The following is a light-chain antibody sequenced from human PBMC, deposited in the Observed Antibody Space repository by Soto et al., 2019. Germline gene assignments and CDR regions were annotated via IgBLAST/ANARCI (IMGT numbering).Light chain of an antibody. CDR2: AAS. CDR1: QDINNY. CDR3: QRYNNGPPVT. V-gene: IGKV1-27*01. Sequence: DIQMTQSPSSLSASVGDRVTITCRASQDINNYLAWYQQKPGKPPKLLIYAASTLQSGVTSRLSGGGSGTDFTLTINSLQPEDVAPYYCQRYNNGPPVTFGPGTKV. J-gene: IGKJ3*01.